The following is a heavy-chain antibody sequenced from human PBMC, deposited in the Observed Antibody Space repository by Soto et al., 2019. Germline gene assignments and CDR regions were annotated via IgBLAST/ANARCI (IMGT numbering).Heavy chain of an antibody. V-gene: IGHV4-30-4*01. CDR3: ARVGYCSSTSCYRLGNWFDP. D-gene: IGHD2-2*01. Sequence: SETLSLTCTFSGGSISSGDYYLSWIRQPPGKGLEWIGYIYYSGSTYYNPSLKSRVTISVDTSKNQFSLKLSSVTAADTAVYYCARVGYCSSTSCYRLGNWFDPWGQGTLVTVSS. CDR1: GGSISSGDYY. CDR2: IYYSGST. J-gene: IGHJ5*02.